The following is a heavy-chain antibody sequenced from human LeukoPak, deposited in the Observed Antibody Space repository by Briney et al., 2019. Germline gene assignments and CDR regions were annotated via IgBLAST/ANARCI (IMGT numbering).Heavy chain of an antibody. CDR3: AREYYDSSGRKHAFEN. J-gene: IGHJ3*02. V-gene: IGHV1-2*04. CDR1: GYTFADYY. D-gene: IGHD3-22*01. CDR2: IDPDSGGT. Sequence: ASVKVSCKTSGYTFADYYLHWVRQAPGQGLEWVGSIDPDSGGTNYAQKFQGWVTMTRDTSISTAYMELSRLRSDDTAVYWCAREYYDSSGRKHAFENWGQGTMVTVSS.